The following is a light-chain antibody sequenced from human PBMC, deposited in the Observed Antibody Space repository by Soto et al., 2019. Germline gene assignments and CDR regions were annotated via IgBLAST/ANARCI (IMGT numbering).Light chain of an antibody. CDR3: QQSYTTLFT. CDR2: AAS. V-gene: IGKV1-39*01. Sequence: DIQLTQSPSSLSASVGDRVTITCRASQSISNYLNWYQQKPGKAPKLLIYAASSLQSGVPSRFSGSGSGTDFTLTISSLQPEYFATYSCQQSYTTLFTFGPGTKVDI. J-gene: IGKJ3*01. CDR1: QSISNY.